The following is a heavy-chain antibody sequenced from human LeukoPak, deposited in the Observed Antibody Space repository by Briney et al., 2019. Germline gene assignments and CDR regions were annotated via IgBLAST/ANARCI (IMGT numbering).Heavy chain of an antibody. CDR1: GFTFSSYW. J-gene: IGHJ3*02. D-gene: IGHD1-1*01. CDR2: IKQDGREK. V-gene: IGHV3-7*01. Sequence: AGSLRLYCAASGFTFSSYWMSWVRQAPGKGLEWVANIKQDGREKSYVDPVKGRFTIDRDNAKNSLYLQMNSLRAEDTAVYYCAREPSIGTDAFDIWGQGTMVTVSS. CDR3: AREPSIGTDAFDI.